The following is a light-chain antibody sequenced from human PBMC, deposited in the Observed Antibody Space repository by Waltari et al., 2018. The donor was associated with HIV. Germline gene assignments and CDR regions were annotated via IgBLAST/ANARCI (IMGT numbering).Light chain of an antibody. CDR3: CSYAGSYTYV. CDR1: SSAVGGYNY. V-gene: IGLV2-11*01. CDR2: DVS. Sequence: QSALTQPRSVSGSPGQSVTISCTGTSSAVGGYNYVSWYQHHPGKAPKFMIYDVSKRPSGVPDRFSGSKSGNTASLTISGLQAEDEADYYCCSYAGSYTYVFGTGTEVIVL. J-gene: IGLJ1*01.